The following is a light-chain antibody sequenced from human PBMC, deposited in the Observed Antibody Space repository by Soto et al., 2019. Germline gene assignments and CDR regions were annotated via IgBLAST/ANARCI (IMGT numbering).Light chain of an antibody. CDR1: QSVRTY. Sequence: EIVLTQSPATLSLFPGERASLSGSASQSVRTYLAWYRQKPGQAPRLLISNASNRATGIPARFSGSGSGTDFTLTISRLEPEDFAVYYCQQYGNSPITFGQGTRLEIK. V-gene: IGKV3-11*01. CDR2: NAS. J-gene: IGKJ5*01. CDR3: QQYGNSPIT.